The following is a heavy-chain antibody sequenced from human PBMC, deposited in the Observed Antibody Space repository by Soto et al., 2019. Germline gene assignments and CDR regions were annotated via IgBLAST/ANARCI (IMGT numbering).Heavy chain of an antibody. J-gene: IGHJ3*02. CDR2: ISYDGSNK. CDR3: AKDSGMVVAAANDAFDI. Sequence: GGSLRLSCAASGFTFSSYGMHWVRQAPGKGLEWVAVISYDGSNKYYADSVKGRFTISRDNSKNTLYLQMNSLRAEDTAVYYCAKDSGMVVAAANDAFDIWGQGTMVTVSS. V-gene: IGHV3-30*18. CDR1: GFTFSSYG. D-gene: IGHD2-15*01.